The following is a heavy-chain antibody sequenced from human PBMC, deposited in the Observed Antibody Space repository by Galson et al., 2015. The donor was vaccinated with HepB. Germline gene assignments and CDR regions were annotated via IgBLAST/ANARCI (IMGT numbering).Heavy chain of an antibody. CDR2: ISSTINI. J-gene: IGHJ4*02. V-gene: IGHV3-21*01. CDR3: ARSFGTSDYWEAY. Sequence: SLRLSCAASGLTFSSYNMHWVRQAPGKGLEWVSSISSTINIFYADSVKGRFTISRDNAKNSLFLQMSSLRVEDTAVYYCARSFGTSDYWEAYWGQVTLVTVPS. CDR1: GLTFSSYN. D-gene: IGHD3-3*01.